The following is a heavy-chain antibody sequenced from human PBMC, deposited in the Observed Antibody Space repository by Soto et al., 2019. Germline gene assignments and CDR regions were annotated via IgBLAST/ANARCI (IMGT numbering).Heavy chain of an antibody. CDR3: AHRRPYSNSPEYFFDY. CDR2: IYWDDDK. J-gene: IGHJ4*02. CDR1: GFSLSTSGVD. D-gene: IGHD6-6*01. V-gene: IGHV2-5*02. Sequence: QITLKESGPTLVKPTQTLTLTCTFSGFSLSTSGVDVGWIRQPPGKALEWLALIYWDDDKRYSPSLKSRLTTTKDTSKNQVVLTMTNMDPLDTDTYYCAHRRPYSNSPEYFFDYWGQGTLVTVSS.